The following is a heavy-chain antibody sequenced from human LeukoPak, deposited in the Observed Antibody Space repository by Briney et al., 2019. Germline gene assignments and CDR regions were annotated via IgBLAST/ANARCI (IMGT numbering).Heavy chain of an antibody. Sequence: PSETLSLTCTVSGGSISSSSYYWGWIRQPPGKGLEWIGSIYYSGSTYYNPSLKSRVTISVDTSKNQFSLKLSSVTAADTAVYYCARGGIAVAGPHGGYFDLWGRGTLVTVSS. V-gene: IGHV4-39*07. CDR2: IYYSGST. D-gene: IGHD6-19*01. J-gene: IGHJ2*01. CDR1: GGSISSSSYY. CDR3: ARGGIAVAGPHGGYFDL.